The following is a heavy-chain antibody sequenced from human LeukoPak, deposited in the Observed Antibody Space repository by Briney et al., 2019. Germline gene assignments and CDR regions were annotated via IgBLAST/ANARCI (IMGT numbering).Heavy chain of an antibody. CDR1: GFTVSSNY. V-gene: IGHV3-66*01. Sequence: GGSLRLSCAASGFTVSSNYMSWVRQAPGKGLEWVSVIYSGGSTYYADSVKGRFTISRDNAKNSLYLQMNSLRAEDTAVYYCARGPAMVRGVRSDYWGQGTLVTVSS. J-gene: IGHJ4*02. CDR3: ARGPAMVRGVRSDY. D-gene: IGHD3-10*01. CDR2: IYSGGST.